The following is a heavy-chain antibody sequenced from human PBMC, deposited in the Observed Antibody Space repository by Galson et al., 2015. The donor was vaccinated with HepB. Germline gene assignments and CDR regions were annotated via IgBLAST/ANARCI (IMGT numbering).Heavy chain of an antibody. J-gene: IGHJ4*02. V-gene: IGHV1-18*01. CDR1: GYTFTSYA. CDR2: ISAYNGNT. Sequence: SVKVSCKASGYTFTSYAMNWVRQAPGQGLQWMGWISAYNGNTNYAQKFQGRVTMTTDTSTRTAYMDLRNLRSDDTAVYYCARSGTAAGFLGHWGQGTLVTVSS. CDR3: ARSGTAAGFLGH. D-gene: IGHD6-13*01.